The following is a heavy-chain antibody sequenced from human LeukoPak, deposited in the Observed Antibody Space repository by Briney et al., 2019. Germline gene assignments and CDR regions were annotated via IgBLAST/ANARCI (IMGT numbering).Heavy chain of an antibody. V-gene: IGHV5-51*01. D-gene: IGHD5-24*01. CDR2: IYPGDSDT. Sequence: GESLKISCKGSGYSFTSYWIGWVRQMPGKGLEWMGIIYPGDSDTRYSPSFQGQVTISADKSISTAYQQWSSLKASDTAMYYCARRAVEMATTVPFDPWGQGTLVTVSS. J-gene: IGHJ5*02. CDR3: ARRAVEMATTVPFDP. CDR1: GYSFTSYW.